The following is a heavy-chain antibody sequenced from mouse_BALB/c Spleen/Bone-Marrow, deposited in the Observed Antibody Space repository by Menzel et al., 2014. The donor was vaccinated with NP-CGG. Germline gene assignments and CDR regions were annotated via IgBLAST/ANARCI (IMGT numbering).Heavy chain of an antibody. Sequence: QVQLKQSGAELMKPGASVKISCKATGYTFSSYWIEWVKQRPGHGLEWIGEILPGSGSTNYNEKFKGKATFTAGTSSNTAYMQLSSLTSEDSAVYYCARSDGYYYAMDYWGQGTSVTVSS. J-gene: IGHJ4*01. V-gene: IGHV1-9*01. CDR2: ILPGSGST. D-gene: IGHD2-3*01. CDR1: GYTFSSYW. CDR3: ARSDGYYYAMDY.